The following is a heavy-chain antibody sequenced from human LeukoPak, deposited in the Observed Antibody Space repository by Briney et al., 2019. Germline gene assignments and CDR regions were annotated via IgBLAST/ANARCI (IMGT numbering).Heavy chain of an antibody. CDR2: IYYSGST. J-gene: IGHJ4*02. CDR1: GGSISSSSYY. Sequence: SETLSLTCTVSGGSISSSSYYWGWIRQPPGKGLEWIGNIYYSGSTYYNPSLKSRVTISVDTSKNQFSLKLSSVTAADTAVYYCAREASWGQGTLVTVSS. CDR3: AREAS. V-gene: IGHV4-39*07.